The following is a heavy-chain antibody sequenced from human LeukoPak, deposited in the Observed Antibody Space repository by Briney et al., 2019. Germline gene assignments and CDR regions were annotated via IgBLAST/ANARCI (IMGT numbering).Heavy chain of an antibody. D-gene: IGHD6-19*01. CDR1: GGSISSGAYY. Sequence: ETLSLTCTVSGGSISSGAYYWNWVRQAPGKGLEWVSSISSSSSYIYYADSVKGRFTISRDNAKNSLYLQMNSLRAEDTAVYYCARGISSGWTTDFDYWGQGTLVTVSS. J-gene: IGHJ4*02. CDR3: ARGISSGWTTDFDY. V-gene: IGHV3-21*01. CDR2: ISSSSSYI.